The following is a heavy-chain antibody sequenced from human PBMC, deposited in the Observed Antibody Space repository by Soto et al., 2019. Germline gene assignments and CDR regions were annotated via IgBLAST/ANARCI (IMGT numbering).Heavy chain of an antibody. J-gene: IGHJ4*02. CDR2: IWYDGRNE. CDR3: GRDSTVAGSYSIDS. V-gene: IGHV3-33*01. Sequence: PGGSLRLSCAASGFSFSSYGMHWVRQAPGKGLEWVAVIWYDGRNEYHADSVKGRFTISRDNFKNTLYLQMNSLRAEDTAVFYCGRDSTVAGSYSIDSWGQGTLVTVSS. CDR1: GFSFSSYG. D-gene: IGHD6-19*01.